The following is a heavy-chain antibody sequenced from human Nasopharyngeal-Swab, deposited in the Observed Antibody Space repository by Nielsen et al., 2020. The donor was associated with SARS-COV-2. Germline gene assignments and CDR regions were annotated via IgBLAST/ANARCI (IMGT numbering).Heavy chain of an antibody. V-gene: IGHV3-9*01. Sequence: SCAASGFTFDDYAMHWVRQAPGKGLEWVSGISWNSGSIGYADSVKGRFTISRDNAKNSLYLQMNSLRAEDTALYYCAKVPAGDAGETLDYWGQGTLVTVSS. CDR1: GFTFDDYA. CDR3: AKVPAGDAGETLDY. D-gene: IGHD3-16*01. CDR2: ISWNSGSI. J-gene: IGHJ4*02.